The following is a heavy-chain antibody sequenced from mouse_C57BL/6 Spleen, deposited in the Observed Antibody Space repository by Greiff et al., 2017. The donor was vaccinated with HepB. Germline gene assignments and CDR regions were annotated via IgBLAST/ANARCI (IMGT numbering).Heavy chain of an antibody. CDR3: ARAGVYDYYAMDY. Sequence: VQLQQSGPELVKPGASVKISCKASGYTFTDYYMNWVKQSHGKSLEWIGDINPNNGGTSYNQKFKGKATLTVDKSSSTAYMELRSLTSEDSAVYYCARAGVYDYYAMDYWGQGTSVTVYS. V-gene: IGHV1-26*01. J-gene: IGHJ4*01. CDR1: GYTFTDYY. D-gene: IGHD2-3*01. CDR2: INPNNGGT.